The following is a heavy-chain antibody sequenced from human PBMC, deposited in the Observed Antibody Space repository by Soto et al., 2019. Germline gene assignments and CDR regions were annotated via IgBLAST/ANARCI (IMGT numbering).Heavy chain of an antibody. V-gene: IGHV3-66*01. J-gene: IGHJ6*03. D-gene: IGHD6-13*01. CDR2: IYSGGST. Sequence: GGSLRLSCAASGFTVSSNYMSWVRQAPGKGLEWVSVIYSGGSTYYADSVKGRFTISRDNSKNTLYLQMNSLRAEDTAVYYCARETKEVIAAAGLSARFYHYRAVWGKGTTPTVP. CDR1: GFTVSSNY. CDR3: ARETKEVIAAAGLSARFYHYRAV.